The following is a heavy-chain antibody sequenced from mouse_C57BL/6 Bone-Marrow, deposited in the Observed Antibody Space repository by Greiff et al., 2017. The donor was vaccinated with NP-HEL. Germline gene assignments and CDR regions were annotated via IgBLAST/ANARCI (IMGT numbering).Heavy chain of an antibody. CDR3: ARHHDYYGSSSYYFDY. V-gene: IGHV1-62-2*01. J-gene: IGHJ2*01. D-gene: IGHD1-1*01. Sequence: VKLMESGAELVKPGASVKLSCKASGYTFTEYTIHWVKQRSGQGLEWIGWFYPGSGSIKYNEKFKDKATLTADKSSSTVYMELSRLTSEDSAVYFCARHHDYYGSSSYYFDYWGQGTTLTVSS. CDR2: FYPGSGSI. CDR1: GYTFTEYT.